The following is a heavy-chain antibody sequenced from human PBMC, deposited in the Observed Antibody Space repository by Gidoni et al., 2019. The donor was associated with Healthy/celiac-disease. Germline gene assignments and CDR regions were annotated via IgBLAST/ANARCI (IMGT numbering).Heavy chain of an antibody. Sequence: EVQLVESGRGLVQPGGSLRLSCAASGFALSSNAMSWLRQAPGKGLEWVSAISVIGGSTYYADSVKGRFTISRDNSKNTLYLQMNSLRAEDTAVYYCAQRLYSYGSSYFDYWGQGTLVTVSS. V-gene: IGHV3-23*04. CDR3: AQRLYSYGSSYFDY. CDR1: GFALSSNA. J-gene: IGHJ4*02. D-gene: IGHD5-18*01. CDR2: ISVIGGST.